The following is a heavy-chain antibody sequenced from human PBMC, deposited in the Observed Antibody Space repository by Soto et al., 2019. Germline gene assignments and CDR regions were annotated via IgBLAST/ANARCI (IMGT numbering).Heavy chain of an antibody. CDR3: AREKDIVVVPAAISRFDP. J-gene: IGHJ5*02. CDR2: IIPILGIA. V-gene: IGHV1-69*08. CDR1: GGTFSSYT. D-gene: IGHD2-2*01. Sequence: QVQLVQSGAEVKKPGSSVKVSCKASGGTFSSYTISWVRQAPGQGLEWMGRIIPILGIANYAQKFQGRVTITADKSTSTAYMELSSLRSEDTAVYYCAREKDIVVVPAAISRFDPWGQGTLVTVSS.